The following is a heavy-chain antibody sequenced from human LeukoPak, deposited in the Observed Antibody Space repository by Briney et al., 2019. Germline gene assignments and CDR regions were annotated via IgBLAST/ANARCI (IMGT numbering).Heavy chain of an antibody. D-gene: IGHD6-13*01. CDR1: GFTFSSYA. CDR3: ARALIAAAGTLDY. CDR2: ISYDGSNK. J-gene: IGHJ4*02. V-gene: IGHV3-30-3*01. Sequence: GGSLRLSCAASGFTFSSYAMHWVRQAPGEGLEWVAVISYDGSNKYYADSVKGRFTISRDNSKNTLYLQMNSLRAEDTAVYYCARALIAAAGTLDYWGQGTLVTVSS.